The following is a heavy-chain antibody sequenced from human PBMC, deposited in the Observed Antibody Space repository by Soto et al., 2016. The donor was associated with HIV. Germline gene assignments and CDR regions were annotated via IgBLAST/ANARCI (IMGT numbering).Heavy chain of an antibody. CDR3: ARTNAFDI. CDR1: GGSLNSHH. J-gene: IGHJ3*02. CDR2: IYFSGNT. Sequence: QVQLQESGPALVNPSQTLSLTCTVSGGSLNSHHWNWIRQSPGKGLEWIGCIYFSGNTYYNPSLISRVSISIDMSKNQFSLNLDSVTDADTAIYYCARTNAFDIWGQGTMVTVSS. V-gene: IGHV4-59*11.